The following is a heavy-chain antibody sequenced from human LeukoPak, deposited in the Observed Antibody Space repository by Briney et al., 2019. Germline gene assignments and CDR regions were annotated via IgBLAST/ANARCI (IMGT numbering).Heavy chain of an antibody. CDR3: ARDYCSTTTCLDY. V-gene: IGHV3-33*01. Sequence: GGSLRLSCAASGFTFSNYGMQWVRQAPGKGLEWLAVIWYDGSQKYYADSVKGRFTISREDSKNTLYLQMNSLRAEDTAMYYCARDYCSTTTCLDYWGQGTLVTVSS. CDR1: GFTFSNYG. CDR2: IWYDGSQK. D-gene: IGHD2-2*01. J-gene: IGHJ4*02.